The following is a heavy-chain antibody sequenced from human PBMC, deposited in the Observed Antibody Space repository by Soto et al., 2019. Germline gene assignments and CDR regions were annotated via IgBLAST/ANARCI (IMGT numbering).Heavy chain of an antibody. D-gene: IGHD3-3*01. CDR3: ARYPDSGSEWLPNDWVDP. J-gene: IGHJ5*02. CDR1: GYRFTAYS. CDR2: INPNSGGT. Sequence: QVQLVQSGAEVKKSGASVKVSCKGSGYRFTAYSIHWVRQAPGQGLEWMGWINPNSGGTNYSPKFQDSITMTRDTSVDTAYRALSRLTAHDTALYFCARYPDSGSEWLPNDWVDPWGQGTLVTVSS. V-gene: IGHV1-2*07.